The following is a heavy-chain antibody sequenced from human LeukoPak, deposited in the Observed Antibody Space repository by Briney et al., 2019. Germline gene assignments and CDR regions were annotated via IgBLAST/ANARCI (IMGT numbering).Heavy chain of an antibody. CDR2: ICTSGST. D-gene: IGHD3-9*01. J-gene: IGHJ3*02. V-gene: IGHV4-61*02. CDR1: GGSISSGSYY. CDR3: AREFNYDILTGYYYDAFDI. Sequence: PSETLSLTCTVSGGSISSGSYYWSWIRQPAGKGLEWIGRICTSGSTNYNPSLKGRVTISVDTSKNQFSLKLSSVTAADTAVYYCAREFNYDILTGYYYDAFDIWGQGTMVTVSS.